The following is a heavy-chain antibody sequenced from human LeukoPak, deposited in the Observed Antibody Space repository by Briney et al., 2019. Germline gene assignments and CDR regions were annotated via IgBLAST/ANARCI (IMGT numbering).Heavy chain of an antibody. Sequence: GGSLRLSCAASGFTFSSYNMNWVRQAPGKGLEWVSSISSSSDYIYYADSVKGPFTISRDISKNTLYLQMNSLRAEDTAVYYCARVLSGRGSLYDYYYYMDVWGKGTTVTISS. CDR3: ARVLSGRGSLYDYYYYMDV. CDR1: GFTFSSYN. J-gene: IGHJ6*03. CDR2: ISSSSDYI. D-gene: IGHD3-10*01. V-gene: IGHV3-21*04.